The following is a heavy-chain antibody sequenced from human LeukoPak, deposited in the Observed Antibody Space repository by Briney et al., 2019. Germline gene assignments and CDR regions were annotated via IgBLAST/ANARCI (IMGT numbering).Heavy chain of an antibody. CDR1: GGSISSGGYS. V-gene: IGHV4-30-2*01. D-gene: IGHD2-15*01. J-gene: IGHJ3*02. CDR3: ARRTSSRWKPAFDI. CDR2: IYHSGST. Sequence: SQTLSLTCAVSGGSISSGGYSWSWIRQPPGKGLEWIGYIYHSGSTYYNPSLKSRVTISVDRSKNQFSLKLSSVTAADTAVYYCARRTSSRWKPAFDIWGQGTMVTVSS.